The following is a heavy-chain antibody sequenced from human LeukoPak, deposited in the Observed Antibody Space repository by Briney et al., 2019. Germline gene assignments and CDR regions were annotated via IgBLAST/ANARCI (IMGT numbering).Heavy chain of an antibody. V-gene: IGHV4-34*01. D-gene: IGHD5-12*01. CDR3: ARAGYSGSDFSV. CDR2: INHSGST. Sequence: SETLSLTCAVYGGSFSGYYWSWIRQPPGKGLEWIGEINHSGSTNYNPSLKSRVTISVDTSKNQFSLKLSSVTATDTAVYYCARAGYSGSDFSVWGKGSTVTVSS. J-gene: IGHJ6*04. CDR1: GGSFSGYY.